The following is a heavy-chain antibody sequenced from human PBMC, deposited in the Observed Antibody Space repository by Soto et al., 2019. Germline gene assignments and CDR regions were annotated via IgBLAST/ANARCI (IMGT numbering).Heavy chain of an antibody. J-gene: IGHJ6*02. V-gene: IGHV1-69*06. Sequence: ASVKVSCKASGGTFSSYAISWVRQAPGQGLEWMGGIIPIFGTANYAQKFQGRVTITADKSTSTAYMELSSLRSEDTAVYYCAYCSSTSCYYYYYGMDVWGQGTTVTVSS. CDR1: GGTFSSYA. D-gene: IGHD2-2*01. CDR3: AYCSSTSCYYYYYGMDV. CDR2: IIPIFGTA.